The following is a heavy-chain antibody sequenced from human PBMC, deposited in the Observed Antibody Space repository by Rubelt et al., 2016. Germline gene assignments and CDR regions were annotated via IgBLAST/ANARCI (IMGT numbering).Heavy chain of an antibody. CDR3: AKGASYIAAAGTDYFDY. CDR2: IWYDGSNK. Sequence: GKGLEWVAVIWYDGSNKYYADSVKGRFTISRDNSKNTLYLQMNSLRAEDTAVYYCAKGASYIAAAGTDYFDYWGQGTLVTVSS. V-gene: IGHV3-33*06. D-gene: IGHD6-13*01. J-gene: IGHJ4*02.